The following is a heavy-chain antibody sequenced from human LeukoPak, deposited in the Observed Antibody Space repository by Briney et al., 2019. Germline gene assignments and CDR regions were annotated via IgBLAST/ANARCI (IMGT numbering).Heavy chain of an antibody. Sequence: GSSVKVSCKASGGTFINYVISWVRQAPGQGREWMGGIIPIFGTATYAQKFQGRVTITADQSTSTAYMELSSLRSEDTAVYYCARDDCSSTSCYPPRYYYMDVWGKGTTVTVSS. D-gene: IGHD2-2*01. CDR3: ARDDCSSTSCYPPRYYYMDV. J-gene: IGHJ6*03. CDR1: GGTFINYV. CDR2: IIPIFGTA. V-gene: IGHV1-69*01.